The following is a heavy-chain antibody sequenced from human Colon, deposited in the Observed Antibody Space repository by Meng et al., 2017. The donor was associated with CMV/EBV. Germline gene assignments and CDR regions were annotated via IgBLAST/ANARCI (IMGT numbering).Heavy chain of an antibody. CDR3: AATDSSYNHFDP. J-gene: IGHJ5*02. V-gene: IGHV3-11*01. CDR2: ISSSGSVI. Sequence: SCVASGFIFNDYYMSWIRQAPGKGLEWLSSISSSGSVIYYADSVEGRFTISRDNAKNSLYLQMDSLSAEDTAVYYCAATDSSYNHFDPWGQGTLVTVSS. D-gene: IGHD1-14*01. CDR1: GFIFNDYY.